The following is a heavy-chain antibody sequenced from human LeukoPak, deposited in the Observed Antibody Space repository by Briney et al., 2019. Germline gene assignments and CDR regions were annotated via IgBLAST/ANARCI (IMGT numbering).Heavy chain of an antibody. J-gene: IGHJ4*02. V-gene: IGHV1-18*01. CDR3: ARVITFGGVIVIPSFDY. Sequence: ASVKVSCKASGYTFTSYGISWVRQAPGQGLEWMGWISAYNGNTNYAQKLQGRVTMTTDTSTSTAYMELRSLRSDDTAVYYCARVITFGGVIVIPSFDYWGQGTLVTVSS. CDR2: ISAYNGNT. CDR1: GYTFTSYG. D-gene: IGHD3-16*02.